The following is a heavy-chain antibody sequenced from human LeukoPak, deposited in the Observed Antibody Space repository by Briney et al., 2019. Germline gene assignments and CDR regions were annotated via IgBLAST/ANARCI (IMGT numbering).Heavy chain of an antibody. CDR3: AREYSSSSIYYYYYMDV. D-gene: IGHD6-6*01. J-gene: IGHJ6*03. Sequence: SETLSLTCTVSGGSISSGSYYWSWIRQPAGKGLEWIGRIYTSGSTNYNPSLKSRITISVDTSKNQFSLKLSSVTAADTAVYYCAREYSSSSIYYYYYMDVWGKGTTVTVSS. CDR1: GGSISSGSYY. V-gene: IGHV4-61*02. CDR2: IYTSGST.